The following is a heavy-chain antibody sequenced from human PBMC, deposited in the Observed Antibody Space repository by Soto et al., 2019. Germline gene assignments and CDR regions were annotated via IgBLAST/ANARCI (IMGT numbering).Heavy chain of an antibody. CDR1: GYSFTSYW. V-gene: IGHV5-10-1*01. CDR2: IDPSDSYT. CDR3: ARRKIAAEVTPRGYGMDV. J-gene: IGHJ6*02. D-gene: IGHD6-13*01. Sequence: GESLKISCKGSGYSFTSYWISWVRQMPGKGLEWMGRIDPSDSYTNYSPSFQGHVTISADKSISTAYLQWSSLKASDTAMYYCARRKIAAEVTPRGYGMDVWGQGTTVTVSS.